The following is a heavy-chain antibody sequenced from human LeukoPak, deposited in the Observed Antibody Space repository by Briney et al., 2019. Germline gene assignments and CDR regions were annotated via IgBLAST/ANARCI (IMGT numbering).Heavy chain of an antibody. CDR3: ARGFGESEYYYYGMDV. D-gene: IGHD3-10*01. J-gene: IGHJ6*02. CDR1: GGSISSSSYY. CDR2: NYYAGGT. V-gene: IGHV4-39*01. Sequence: KASETLSLTCTVSGGSISSSSYYWGWIRQPPGRGLDWIGTNYYAGGTYYNPSLKSRVTISVDTSKNQFSLRLSSVPAADTAVYYCARGFGESEYYYYGMDVWGQGTTVTVSS.